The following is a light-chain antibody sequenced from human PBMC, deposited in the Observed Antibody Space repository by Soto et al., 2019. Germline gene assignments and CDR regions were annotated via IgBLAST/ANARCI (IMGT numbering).Light chain of an antibody. CDR3: MQALQTPPT. Sequence: DIVMTQSPLSLPVTPGEPASISCRSSQSLLHSNGYNYLDWYLQKPGQSPQLLIYLGSNRASGVTDRFSGSGSGTDFTLKISRVEAEDVGVYYCMQALQTPPTVGQGTKLEIK. V-gene: IGKV2-28*01. CDR1: QSLLHSNGYNY. J-gene: IGKJ2*01. CDR2: LGS.